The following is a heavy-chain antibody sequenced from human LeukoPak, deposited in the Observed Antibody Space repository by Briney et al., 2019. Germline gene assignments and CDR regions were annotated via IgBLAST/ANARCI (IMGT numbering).Heavy chain of an antibody. Sequence: PSETLSLTCTVSGGSISSYYWSWIRQPAGKGLEWLGRIYTSGSTNYNPSLKSRVTLSVDTSKNHFSLKLTSVTAADTAVYYCARSPHWLTNWFDPWGQGTLVTLSS. CDR1: GGSISSYY. J-gene: IGHJ5*02. V-gene: IGHV4-4*07. D-gene: IGHD6-19*01. CDR3: ARSPHWLTNWFDP. CDR2: IYTSGST.